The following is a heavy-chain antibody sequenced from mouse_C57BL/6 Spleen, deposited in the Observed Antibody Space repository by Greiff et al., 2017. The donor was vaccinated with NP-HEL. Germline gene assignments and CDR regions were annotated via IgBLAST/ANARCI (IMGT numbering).Heavy chain of an antibody. CDR3: ARGGGSTSWYFDV. Sequence: QVQLKQPGAELVRPGSSVKLSCKASGYTFTSYWLHWVKQRPIQGLEWIGNIDPSDSETHYNQKFKDKATLTVDKSSSTAYMQLSSLTSEDSAVYYCARGGGSTSWYFDVWGTGTTVTVSS. V-gene: IGHV1-52*01. CDR1: GYTFTSYW. CDR2: IDPSDSET. D-gene: IGHD1-1*01. J-gene: IGHJ1*03.